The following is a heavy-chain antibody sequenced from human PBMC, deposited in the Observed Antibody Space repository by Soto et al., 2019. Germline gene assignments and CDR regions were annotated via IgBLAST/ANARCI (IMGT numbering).Heavy chain of an antibody. CDR3: ARENSNYYNDY. V-gene: IGHV3-64*01. J-gene: IGHJ4*02. CDR1: GFTFSSYA. D-gene: IGHD4-4*01. CDR2: ISSNGGST. Sequence: GGSLRLSCAASGFTFSSYAMHWVRQAPGKGLEYVSAISSNGGSTYYANSVKGRFTISRDNSKNTLYLQMGSLRAEDMAVYYCARENSNYYNDYWGQGTLVTVSS.